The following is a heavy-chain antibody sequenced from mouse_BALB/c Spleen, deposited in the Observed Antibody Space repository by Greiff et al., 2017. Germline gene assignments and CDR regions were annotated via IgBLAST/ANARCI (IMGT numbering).Heavy chain of an antibody. CDR3: ERWDYRYDYDMDY. D-gene: IGHD2-14*01. CDR2: IYPGSGGT. Sequence: VKLLESGAELVRPGSSVKISCKASGYAFSSYLMNWVKQRPGQGLEWIGQIYPGSGGTNYNEKCKGKATLTADKSSSTAYMQLSSLTSDDSAVYFCERWDYRYDYDMDYWGKGTSVTVSS. V-gene: IGHV1-80*01. J-gene: IGHJ4*01. CDR1: GYAFSSYL.